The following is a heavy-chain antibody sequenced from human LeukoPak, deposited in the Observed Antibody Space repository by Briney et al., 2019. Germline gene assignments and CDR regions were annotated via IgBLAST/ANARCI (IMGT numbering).Heavy chain of an antibody. Sequence: PGGSLRLSCAASGFTFSSYTMHWVRQAPGKGLEWVALISYDGSNKHYADSVKGRFIISRGNSKNTLYLQMNSLRVEDTAVYYCASPLALAATISFDYWGQGILVTVSS. V-gene: IGHV3-30*04. CDR3: ASPLALAATISFDY. CDR2: ISYDGSNK. CDR1: GFTFSSYT. D-gene: IGHD4-11*01. J-gene: IGHJ4*02.